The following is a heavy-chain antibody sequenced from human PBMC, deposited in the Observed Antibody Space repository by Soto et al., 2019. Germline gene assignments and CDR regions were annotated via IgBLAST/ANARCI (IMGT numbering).Heavy chain of an antibody. V-gene: IGHV4-59*08. D-gene: IGHD5-12*01. CDR2: IYYSGST. J-gene: IGHJ5*02. CDR1: GGSISSYY. CDR3: ARLGIVATKGFDP. Sequence: PSETLSLTCTVSGGSISSYYWSWIRQPPGKGLEWIGYIYYSGSTNYNPSLKSRVTISVDTSKNQFSLKLSSVTAADTAVYYCARLGIVATKGFDPWGQGTLVTVSS.